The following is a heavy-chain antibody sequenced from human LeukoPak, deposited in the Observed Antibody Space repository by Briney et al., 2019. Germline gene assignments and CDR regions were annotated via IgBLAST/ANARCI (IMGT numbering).Heavy chain of an antibody. CDR2: IYDTGST. CDR3: ARSSGYLDY. J-gene: IGHJ4*02. V-gene: IGHV4-59*01. D-gene: IGHD3-22*01. CDR1: GGSISNYY. Sequence: SETLSLTCTVSGGSISNYYWSWIRQPPGKGLEWIGYIYDTGSTNYNPSLKGRVTISVDTSKNQFSLKLSSVTAADTAVYYCARSSGYLDYWGQGTLVSVSS.